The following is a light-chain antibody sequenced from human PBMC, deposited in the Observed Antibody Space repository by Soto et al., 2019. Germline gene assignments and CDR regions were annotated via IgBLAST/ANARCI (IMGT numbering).Light chain of an antibody. Sequence: DIQMTQSPSSLSASVGDRVTITCRASQSIGRYLNWYQQKPGKAPKLLIYTASTLQSGVPSRFSGSGSGTDFTLTINSLEPEDFATYYCQQSYSTPKTSGQGTKVDI. CDR1: QSIGRY. V-gene: IGKV1-39*01. J-gene: IGKJ1*01. CDR3: QQSYSTPKT. CDR2: TAS.